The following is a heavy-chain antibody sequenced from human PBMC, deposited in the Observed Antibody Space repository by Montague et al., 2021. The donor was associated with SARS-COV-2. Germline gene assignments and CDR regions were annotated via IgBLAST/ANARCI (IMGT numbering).Heavy chain of an antibody. CDR2: VFYSGST. J-gene: IGHJ4*02. D-gene: IGHD3-10*01. CDR3: ARERSGPDYFDY. Sequence: SETLSLTCTVSGGSISSNYWNWIRQPPGRGLEWIGYVFYSGSTNYNPSSESRVTISADTSKSHFFFKLRSVTAADTAVYYCARERSGPDYFDYWGQGTLVTVSS. V-gene: IGHV4-59*01. CDR1: GGSISSNY.